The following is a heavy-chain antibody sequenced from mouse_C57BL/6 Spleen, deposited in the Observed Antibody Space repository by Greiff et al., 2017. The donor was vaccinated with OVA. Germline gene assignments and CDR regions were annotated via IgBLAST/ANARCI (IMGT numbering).Heavy chain of an antibody. Sequence: QVQLQQPGAELVKPGASVKLSCKASGYTFTSYWMHWVKQRPGRGLEWIGRIDPNSGGTKYNEKFKSKATLTVDKPSSTADMQLSSLTSEDSAVYYCARGDGSMYLYFDVWGTGTTVTVSS. CDR2: IDPNSGGT. D-gene: IGHD1-1*01. J-gene: IGHJ1*03. CDR1: GYTFTSYW. CDR3: ARGDGSMYLYFDV. V-gene: IGHV1-72*01.